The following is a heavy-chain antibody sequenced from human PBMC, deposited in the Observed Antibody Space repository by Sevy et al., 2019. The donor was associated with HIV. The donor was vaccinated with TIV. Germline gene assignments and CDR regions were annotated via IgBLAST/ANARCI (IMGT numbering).Heavy chain of an antibody. J-gene: IGHJ4*02. V-gene: IGHV1-2*02. CDR2: INPNSGGT. D-gene: IGHD5-12*01. CDR1: GYTFTGYY. Sequence: ASVKVSCRASGYTFTGYYMHWVRQAPGQGLEWMGWINPNSGGTNYAQKFQGRVTMTRDTSISTAYMELSRLRSDDTAVYYCARGLGGYSGYDPFDYWGQGTLVTASS. CDR3: ARGLGGYSGYDPFDY.